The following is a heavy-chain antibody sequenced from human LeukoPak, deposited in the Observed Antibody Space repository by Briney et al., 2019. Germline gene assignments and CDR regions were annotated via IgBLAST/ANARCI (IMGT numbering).Heavy chain of an antibody. CDR1: GFTFSDYY. D-gene: IGHD1-26*01. J-gene: IGHJ4*02. CDR2: ISSSTYT. V-gene: IGHV3-11*03. Sequence: PGGSLRLSCAASGFTFSDYYMSWIRQAPGKGLEWVSYISSSTYTKYVESVKGTFTISRDNATISLYLHMNSLRAAAMDVYYCATTSGSCVFDCWGQRTLVTV. CDR3: ATTSGSCVFDC.